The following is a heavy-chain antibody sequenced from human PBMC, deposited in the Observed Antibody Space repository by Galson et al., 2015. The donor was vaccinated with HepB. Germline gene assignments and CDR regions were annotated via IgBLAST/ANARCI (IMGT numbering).Heavy chain of an antibody. Sequence: QSGAEVKKPGESLKISCKGSGYSFTSYWIGWVRQMPGKGLEWMGIIYPGDSDTRYSPSFQGQVTISADKSISTAYLQWSSLKASDTAMYYCARLEVGYYYDSSGTGPFDYWGQGTLVTVSS. CDR1: GYSFTSYW. V-gene: IGHV5-51*01. J-gene: IGHJ4*02. CDR3: ARLEVGYYYDSSGTGPFDY. CDR2: IYPGDSDT. D-gene: IGHD3-22*01.